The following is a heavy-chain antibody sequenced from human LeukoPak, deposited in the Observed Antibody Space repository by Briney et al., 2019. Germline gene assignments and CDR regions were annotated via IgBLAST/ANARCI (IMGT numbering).Heavy chain of an antibody. D-gene: IGHD5-24*01. CDR2: ISSSSSYI. CDR3: ARDFSERYSLDY. CDR1: GFTFSSYS. V-gene: IGHV3-21*01. J-gene: IGHJ4*02. Sequence: GGSLRLSCAASGFTFSSYSMNWVRQAPGKGLEWVSSISSSSSYIYYADSVKGRFTISRDNAKNSLYLQMNSLRAEDTAVYYCARDFSERYSLDYWGQGTLVTVSS.